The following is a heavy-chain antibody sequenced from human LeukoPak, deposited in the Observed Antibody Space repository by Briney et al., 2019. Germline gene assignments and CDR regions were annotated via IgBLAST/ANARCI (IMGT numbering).Heavy chain of an antibody. J-gene: IGHJ4*02. CDR3: ARHVVAVGFDY. CDR1: GFTSCSYS. CDR2: ITSSSSYI. Sequence: PGGSLRLSCAASGFTSCSYSMNWVRQAPGEGLEWVSSITSSSSYIYYADSMKGRFTISRDNPKNSLYLQMNSLRAEDTAVYYCARHVVAVGFDYWGQGTLVTVSS. D-gene: IGHD3-22*01. V-gene: IGHV3-21*01.